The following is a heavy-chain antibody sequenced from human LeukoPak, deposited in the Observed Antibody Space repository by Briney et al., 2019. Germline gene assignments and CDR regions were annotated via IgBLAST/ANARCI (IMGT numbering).Heavy chain of an antibody. V-gene: IGHV1-2*02. CDR3: ARARIAVAGTPWFDP. CDR1: VYTFTVYY. CDR2: INPNSGGT. D-gene: IGHD6-19*01. J-gene: IGHJ5*02. Sequence: ASVTVSCKSSVYTFTVYYMHWVRQAPGQGLEWMGWINPNSGGTNYAQKFQGRVTMTRDTSMSTAYMELSRLRSDDTAVYYCARARIAVAGTPWFDPWGQGTLVTVSS.